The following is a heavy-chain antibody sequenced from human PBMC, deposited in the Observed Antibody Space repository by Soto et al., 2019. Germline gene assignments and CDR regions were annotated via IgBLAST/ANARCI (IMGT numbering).Heavy chain of an antibody. CDR2: IYWDDDE. CDR1: GFSLTTDGEG. J-gene: IGHJ4*02. CDR3: AHSRNLITEEAQVGDFDY. D-gene: IGHD3-10*01. Sequence: QITLKESGPTLVKPAQPLALTCTFSGFSLTTDGEGVGWVRQPPGEALEWLALIYWDDDERYSPSLKTRLTITKDPSKNQVVLIMTNVDPVDTATYYCAHSRNLITEEAQVGDFDYWGQGTLVTVSS. V-gene: IGHV2-5*02.